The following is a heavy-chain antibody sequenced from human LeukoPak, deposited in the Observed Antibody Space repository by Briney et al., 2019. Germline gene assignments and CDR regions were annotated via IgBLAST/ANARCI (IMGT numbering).Heavy chain of an antibody. D-gene: IGHD6-13*01. V-gene: IGHV1-18*01. Sequence: ASVKVSCKASGYTFTSYGISWVRQAPGQGLEWMGWISAYNGNTNYAQKLQGRVTMTTDTSTSTAYMELRSLRSDDTAVYYCASRGSSSSWSTFDYWGQGTLVTVSS. CDR3: ASRGSSSSWSTFDY. CDR2: ISAYNGNT. J-gene: IGHJ4*02. CDR1: GYTFTSYG.